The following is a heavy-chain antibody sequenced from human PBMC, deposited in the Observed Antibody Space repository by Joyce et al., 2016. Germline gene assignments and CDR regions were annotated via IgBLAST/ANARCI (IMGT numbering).Heavy chain of an antibody. J-gene: IGHJ4*02. Sequence: QITLKESGPTLVQPTETLTLTCGFSGFSLSSSGVGVAWIRQPPGKALEWLALIFWDDDKYYNPSLKTRRRITMDSSRTRVVLTMTDLDPVDTATYFCAHIVDPNFSGSGAFDSWGQGTLVSVSS. CDR2: IFWDDDK. CDR1: GFSLSSSGVG. CDR3: AHIVDPNFSGSGAFDS. D-gene: IGHD3-10*01. V-gene: IGHV2-5*02.